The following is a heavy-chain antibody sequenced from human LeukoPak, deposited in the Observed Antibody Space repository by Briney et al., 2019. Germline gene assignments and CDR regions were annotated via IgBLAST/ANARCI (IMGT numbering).Heavy chain of an antibody. Sequence: ASVKVSCKASGYTFTSYDMHWVCQAPGQRLEWMGWINAGNGNTKYSQKFQGRVTITRDTSASTAYMELSSLRSEDTAVYYCARDRYYYDSSGWFDPWGQGTLVTVSS. D-gene: IGHD3-22*01. V-gene: IGHV1-3*01. J-gene: IGHJ5*02. CDR3: ARDRYYYDSSGWFDP. CDR2: INAGNGNT. CDR1: GYTFTSYD.